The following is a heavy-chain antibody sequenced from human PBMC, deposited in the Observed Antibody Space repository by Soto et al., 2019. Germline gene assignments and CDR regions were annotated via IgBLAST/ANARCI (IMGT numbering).Heavy chain of an antibody. CDR2: ISYDGSNK. Sequence: PGGSLRLSCAASGFTFSSYAMHWVRQAPGKGPEWVAVISYDGSNKYYADSVKGRFTISRDNSKNTLYLQMNSLRAEDTAVYYCAREGGAGFDYWGQGTLVTVS. CDR1: GFTFSSYA. V-gene: IGHV3-30-3*01. CDR3: AREGGAGFDY. J-gene: IGHJ4*02.